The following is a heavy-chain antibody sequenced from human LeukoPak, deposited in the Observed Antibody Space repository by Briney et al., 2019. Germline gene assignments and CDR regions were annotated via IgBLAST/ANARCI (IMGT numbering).Heavy chain of an antibody. CDR1: AYSISSGYY. V-gene: IGHV4-38-2*02. CDR3: ARAVTSWIQLKGKPGRRVTQQSNWFDP. CDR2: IHHTGYT. Sequence: PSETLSLTCSVSAYSISSGYYWGWIRQPPGKGLEWIGSIHHTGYTFYNPSVKSRITISVETSKNQFSLKLSSVTAADTAVYYCARAVTSWIQLKGKPGRRVTQQSNWFDPWGQGTLVTVSS. J-gene: IGHJ5*02. D-gene: IGHD5-18*01.